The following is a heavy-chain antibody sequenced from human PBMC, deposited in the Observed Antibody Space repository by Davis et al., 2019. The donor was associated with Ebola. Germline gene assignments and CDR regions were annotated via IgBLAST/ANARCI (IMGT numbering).Heavy chain of an antibody. CDR3: AGMRGKWLED. D-gene: IGHD6-19*01. CDR1: GGSLSGYY. V-gene: IGHV4-34*01. J-gene: IGHJ4*02. Sequence: PSETLSLTCAVYGGSLSGYYWTWTRQSPGKGLEWIGEINHSRRTNYNPSLKSRVTISQDTSKNQFSLKLSTVTAADTALYYCAGMRGKWLEDWGQGTLVTVSS. CDR2: INHSRRT.